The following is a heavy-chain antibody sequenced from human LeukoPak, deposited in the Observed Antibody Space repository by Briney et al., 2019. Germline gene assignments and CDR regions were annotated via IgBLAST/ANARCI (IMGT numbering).Heavy chain of an antibody. Sequence: PSETLSLTCAVSGYSISSGCYWDWIQQPPGKGLEWIGSIYHSGSTYYNPSLKSRVTISVDTSKNQFSLKVSSATAADTAVYFCAREPAQYFFDYWGQGTLVTVSS. V-gene: IGHV4-38-2*02. CDR3: AREPAQYFFDY. CDR1: GYSISSGCY. CDR2: IYHSGST. J-gene: IGHJ4*02.